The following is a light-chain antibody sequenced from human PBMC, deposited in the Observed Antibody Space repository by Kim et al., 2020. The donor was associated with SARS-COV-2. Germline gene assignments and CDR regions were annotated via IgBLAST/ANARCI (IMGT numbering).Light chain of an antibody. CDR2: EFS. V-gene: IGLV2-8*01. J-gene: IGLJ2*01. CDR3: SSYAGYNIL. Sequence: QSALTQPPSASESPGQSVTISCTGTSSDVGGYNYVSWYRQHPGKAPKLIIYEFSKRPSGVPDRFSGSKSGNTASLTVSGLQAEDEADYYCSSYAGYNILFGGGTQLTVL. CDR1: SSDVGGYNY.